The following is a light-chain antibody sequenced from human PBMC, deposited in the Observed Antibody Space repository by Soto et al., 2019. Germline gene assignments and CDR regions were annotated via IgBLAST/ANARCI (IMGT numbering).Light chain of an antibody. CDR3: QSYDSSLSEDVV. V-gene: IGLV1-40*01. CDR2: GNS. CDR1: SSNIGAGYD. J-gene: IGLJ2*01. Sequence: QLVLTQPPSVSGAPGQRVTISCTGTSSNIGAGYDVDWYQQLPGTAPKLLIYGNSNRPSGVPDRFSGSKSGTSASLAITGLQAEDEADYYCQSYDSSLSEDVVFGGGTKLTVL.